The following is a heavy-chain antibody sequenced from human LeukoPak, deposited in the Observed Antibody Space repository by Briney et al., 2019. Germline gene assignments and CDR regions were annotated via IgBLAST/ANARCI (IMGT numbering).Heavy chain of an antibody. Sequence: PSETLSLTCTVSGGSISSYYWSWIRQPAGKGLEWIGGIYTSGSTDYNPTPKSRITMSAAPAKNQFSLKMSSVNAAEKAEYYCARSVQRYCSNSSRLYWRYYYYYMDVWGKGTTVTVSS. CDR2: IYTSGST. CDR3: ARSVQRYCSNSSRLYWRYYYYYMDV. V-gene: IGHV4-4*07. J-gene: IGHJ6*03. CDR1: GGSISSYY. D-gene: IGHD2-2*01.